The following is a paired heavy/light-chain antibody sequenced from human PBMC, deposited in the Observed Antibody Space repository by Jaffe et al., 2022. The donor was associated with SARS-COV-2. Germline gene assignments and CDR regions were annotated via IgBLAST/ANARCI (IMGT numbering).Light chain of an antibody. CDR1: QGINKY. Sequence: DIQMTQSQSFLSASVGERVTISCRASQGINKYLNWYQQKPGQAPKLLIYSASRLQSGVPSRFSGSGSDINFTLTISSLQPEDFATFYCQQSFIPPWTFGQGTKV. CDR2: SAS. CDR3: QQSFIPPWT. V-gene: IGKV1-39*01. J-gene: IGKJ1*01.
Heavy chain of an antibody. CDR2: IKSKMDGETR. CDR3: TTDCSGGDCFFYHHHSLDV. CDR1: GFTFSNAW. V-gene: IGHV3-15*01. Sequence: EVRLVQSGGGLVKPGGSLRLSCGGSGFTFSNAWMSWVRQAPGKGLEWIGRIKSKMDGETRDYPAAVRDRFVISRDDSKSTVFLQMDSLKTEDTGVYYCTTDCSGGDCFFYHHHSLDVWGQGTTVTVSS. D-gene: IGHD2-21*02. J-gene: IGHJ6*02.